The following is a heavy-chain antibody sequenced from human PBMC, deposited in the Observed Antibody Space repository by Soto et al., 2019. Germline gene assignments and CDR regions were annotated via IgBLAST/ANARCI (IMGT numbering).Heavy chain of an antibody. D-gene: IGHD3-22*01. CDR3: TRAEDYYDSSGYPFFGMDV. CDR1: GFTFGDYA. CDR2: IRSKAYGGTT. Sequence: GGSLRLSCTASGFTFGDYAMSWFRQAPGKGLEWVGFIRSKAYGGTTEYAASVKGRFTISRDDSKSIAYLQMNSLKTEDTAVYYCTRAEDYYDSSGYPFFGMDVWGQGTTVTVSS. V-gene: IGHV3-49*03. J-gene: IGHJ6*02.